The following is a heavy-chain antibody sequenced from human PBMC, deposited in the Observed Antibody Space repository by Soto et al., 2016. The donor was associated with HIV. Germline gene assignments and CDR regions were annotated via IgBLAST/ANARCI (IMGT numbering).Heavy chain of an antibody. CDR2: ISSSSSTI. J-gene: IGHJ4*03. CDR3: ARWTHTAIPY. CDR1: GFTFSSYS. Sequence: EVQLVESGGGLVQPGGSLRLSCAASGFTFSSYSMNWVRQAPGKGLEWVSYISSSSSTIYYADSVKGRFTISRDNAKNSLYLQMNSLRAEDTAVYYCARWTHTAIPYWGQGNPWSTVSS. V-gene: IGHV3-48*04. D-gene: IGHD5-18*01.